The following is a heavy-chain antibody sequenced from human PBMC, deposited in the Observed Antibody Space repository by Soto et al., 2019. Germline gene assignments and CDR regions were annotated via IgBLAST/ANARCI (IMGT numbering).Heavy chain of an antibody. Sequence: QVQLVQSGAEVKKPGSSLKVSCKASGGTFSSYAISWVRQAPGQGLEWMGGIIPIFGTANYAQKFQGRVTITADESTSTAYMELSGLRSEDTAVYYCARVRRDDYVWGSYRNYYYYGMDVWGQGTTVSVSS. CDR2: IIPIFGTA. CDR3: ARVRRDDYVWGSYRNYYYYGMDV. J-gene: IGHJ6*02. CDR1: GGTFSSYA. V-gene: IGHV1-69*01. D-gene: IGHD3-16*02.